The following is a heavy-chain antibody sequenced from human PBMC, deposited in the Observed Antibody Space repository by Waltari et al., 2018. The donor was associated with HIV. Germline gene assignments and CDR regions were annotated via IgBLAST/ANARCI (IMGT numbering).Heavy chain of an antibody. J-gene: IGHJ2*01. D-gene: IGHD2-2*01. CDR1: GYSLNSDDN. V-gene: IGHV4-38-2*01. CDR2: VYHSGST. CDR3: ARAGVVPALFNL. Sequence: QVQLQESGPGLLKPSETLSLTCVVSGYSLNSDDNWGWSRQPPGKGLEWIGSVYHSGSTLHNPSLNSRVTISIDTSRSQFSLKLSSVTAADTAVYYCARAGVVPALFNLWGRGTLVTVSS.